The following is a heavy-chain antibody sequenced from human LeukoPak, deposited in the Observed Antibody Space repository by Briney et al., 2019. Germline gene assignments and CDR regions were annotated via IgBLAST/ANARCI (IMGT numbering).Heavy chain of an antibody. CDR2: IHYTGST. D-gene: IGHD6-6*01. CDR3: AGGSIAARPVAFDI. V-gene: IGHV4-59*01. J-gene: IGHJ3*02. Sequence: NPSETLSLTCTVSGGSIRGYYWSWIRQPPGKGLEWIGYIHYTGSTDYNPSLNSRLTMSVDTSKNQFSLNLSSVTAADTAVYYCAGGSIAARPVAFDIWGQGTMVTVSS. CDR1: GGSIRGYY.